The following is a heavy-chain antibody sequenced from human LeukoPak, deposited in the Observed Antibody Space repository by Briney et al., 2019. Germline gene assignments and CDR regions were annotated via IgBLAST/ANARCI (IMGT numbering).Heavy chain of an antibody. CDR3: ARGDYCTNGVCFSDY. V-gene: IGHV1-2*02. CDR1: GYTFTGYY. Sequence: ASVKVSCKASGYTFTGYYMHWVRQAPGQGLEWMGWINPNSGGTNYAQKFQGRVTMTRDTSISTAYMELSRLRSDDTAVYYCARGDYCTNGVCFSDYWGQGTLVTVSS. D-gene: IGHD2-8*01. CDR2: INPNSGGT. J-gene: IGHJ4*02.